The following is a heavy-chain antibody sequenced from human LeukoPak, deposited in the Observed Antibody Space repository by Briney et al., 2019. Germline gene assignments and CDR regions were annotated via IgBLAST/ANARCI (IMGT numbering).Heavy chain of an antibody. CDR2: IYTSETT. CDR3: ARHRSPSSLSYFDI. D-gene: IGHD6-19*01. Sequence: SETLSLTCTVSSASISSYYWSWIRQPPGKGLEWIGYIYTSETTNYNPSLRSRVTISIDTSKNQFSLRLSSVTAADTAVYYCARHRSPSSLSYFDIWGQGTLVIVSS. CDR1: SASISSYY. J-gene: IGHJ4*02. V-gene: IGHV4-4*09.